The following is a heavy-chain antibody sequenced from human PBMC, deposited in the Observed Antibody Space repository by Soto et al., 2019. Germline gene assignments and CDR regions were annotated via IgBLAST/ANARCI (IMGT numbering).Heavy chain of an antibody. CDR2: IYPGDSDT. CDR1: GYSFTSYW. V-gene: IGHV5-51*01. D-gene: IGHD3-22*01. J-gene: IGHJ4*02. CDR3: ATYYDSRGYSGY. Sequence: GESLKISCTVSGYSFTSYWIGWVRQMPGKGLEWMGIIYPGDSDTRYSPSFQGQVTISADKSISIAYLQWSSLKASETARYNCATYYDSRGYSGYWGQGTLGTL.